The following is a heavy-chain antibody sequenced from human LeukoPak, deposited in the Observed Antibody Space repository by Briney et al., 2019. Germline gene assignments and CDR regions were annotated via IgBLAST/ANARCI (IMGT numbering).Heavy chain of an antibody. CDR2: IKSKTDGGTT. V-gene: IGHV3-15*01. CDR1: GFTFSNVW. D-gene: IGHD2-2*01. CDR3: TTEGYCSSTSCYRDY. J-gene: IGHJ4*02. Sequence: GGSLRLSCAASGFTFSNVWMSWVRQAPGKGLEWVGRIKSKTDGGTTDYAAPVKGRFTISRDDSKNTLYLQMNSLKTEDTAVYYCTTEGYCSSTSCYRDYWGQGTLVTVSS.